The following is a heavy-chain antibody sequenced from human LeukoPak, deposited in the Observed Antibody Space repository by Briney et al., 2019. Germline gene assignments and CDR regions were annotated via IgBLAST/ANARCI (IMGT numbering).Heavy chain of an antibody. CDR1: GFTFSDYY. D-gene: IGHD2-15*01. CDR3: AKVSGGYCSGGSCYVDY. J-gene: IGHJ4*01. V-gene: IGHV3-11*01. CDR2: ISSSGSTI. Sequence: GGSLRLSCAASGFTFSDYYMRWIRQAPGKGLEWVSYISSSGSTIYYADSVKGRFTISRDNSKNTLYLQMNNLRAEDTAVYYCAKVSGGYCSGGSCYVDYWGQGTLVTVSS.